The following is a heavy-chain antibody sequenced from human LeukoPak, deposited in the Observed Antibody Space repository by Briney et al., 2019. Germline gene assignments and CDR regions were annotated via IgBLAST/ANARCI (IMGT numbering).Heavy chain of an antibody. CDR1: GGSISSYY. CDR3: ARAGRGVLSGWYYFDY. V-gene: IGHV4-4*07. D-gene: IGHD6-19*01. CDR2: IYTSGST. J-gene: IGHJ4*02. Sequence: SETLSLTCTVSGGSISSYYWSWIRQPAGKGLEWIGRIYTSGSTNYNPSLKSRVTMSVDTSNNQFSLKLSSVTAADTAVYYCARAGRGVLSGWYYFDYWGQGTLVTVSS.